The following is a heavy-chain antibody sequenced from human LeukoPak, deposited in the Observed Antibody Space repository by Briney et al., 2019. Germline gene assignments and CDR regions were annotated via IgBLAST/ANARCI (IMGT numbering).Heavy chain of an antibody. CDR3: AAVAGTLFDY. Sequence: PSETLSLTCTVSGYSISSGYYWGWIRQPPGKGLEWIGSIYHSGSTYYNPSLKSRVTISVDTSKNQFSLKLSSVTAADTAVYYCAAVAGTLFDYWGQGTLVTVSS. CDR1: GYSISSGYY. CDR2: IYHSGST. D-gene: IGHD6-19*01. V-gene: IGHV4-38-2*02. J-gene: IGHJ4*02.